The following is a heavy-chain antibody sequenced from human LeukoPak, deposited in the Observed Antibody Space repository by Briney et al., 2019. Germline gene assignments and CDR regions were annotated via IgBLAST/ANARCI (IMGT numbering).Heavy chain of an antibody. D-gene: IGHD2-15*01. CDR3: ARDLPGYCSGGSCYTTNNFDY. CDR1: GFTVSSNS. J-gene: IGHJ4*02. Sequence: GGSLRLSCTVSGFTVSSNSMSWVRQAPGKGLEWVSVIYSGGSTYYADSVKGRFTISRDNSKNTLYLQMNSLRAEDTAVYYCARDLPGYCSGGSCYTTNNFDYWGQGTLVTVSS. CDR2: IYSGGST. V-gene: IGHV3-53*05.